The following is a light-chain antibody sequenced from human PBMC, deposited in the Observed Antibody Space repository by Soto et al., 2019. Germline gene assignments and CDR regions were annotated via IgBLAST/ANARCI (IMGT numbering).Light chain of an antibody. CDR1: QIIGSN. Sequence: ELVMTQSPDTLSVSPGERATVSCRASQIIGSNLAWYQQKPGQAPRLLIFGASTRAAGVPARFSGSGSGTDFTLTIAGLQSEDFAVYYCQQYNNWPPMNTFGQGTKLEIK. J-gene: IGKJ2*01. CDR2: GAS. V-gene: IGKV3-15*01. CDR3: QQYNNWPPMNT.